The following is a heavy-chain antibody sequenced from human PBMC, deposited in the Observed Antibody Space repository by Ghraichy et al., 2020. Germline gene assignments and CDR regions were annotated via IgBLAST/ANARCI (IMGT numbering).Heavy chain of an antibody. CDR1: GGSFSGYY. V-gene: IGHV4-34*01. CDR3: ARGPARSLRGYCSSTSCYTGGWFDP. J-gene: IGHJ5*02. CDR2: INHSGST. Sequence: SETLSLTCAVYGGSFSGYYWSWIRQPPGKGLEWIGEINHSGSTNYNPSLKSRVTISVDTSKNQFSLKLSSVTAADTAVYYCARGPARSLRGYCSSTSCYTGGWFDPWGQGTLVTVSS. D-gene: IGHD2-2*02.